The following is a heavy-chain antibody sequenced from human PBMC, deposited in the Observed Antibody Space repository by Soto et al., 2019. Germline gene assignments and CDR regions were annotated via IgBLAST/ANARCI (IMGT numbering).Heavy chain of an antibody. CDR1: GYTFTSYD. Sequence: QVQLVQSGAEVKKPGASVKVSCKASGYTFTSYDVNWVRLAPGQGLEWMGWMNPNSGSTDYAQKFQGRVTMTRNISISTAYMELGSLSSEDTAVYYCASRVGATSFDFDYWGQGTLVTVSS. CDR3: ASRVGATSFDFDY. J-gene: IGHJ4*02. CDR2: MNPNSGST. V-gene: IGHV1-8*01. D-gene: IGHD1-26*01.